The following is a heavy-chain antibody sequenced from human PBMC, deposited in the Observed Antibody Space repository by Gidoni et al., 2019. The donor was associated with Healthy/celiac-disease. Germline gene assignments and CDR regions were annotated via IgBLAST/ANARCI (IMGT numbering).Heavy chain of an antibody. CDR1: GCSFSSYA. V-gene: IGHV1-69*04. J-gene: IGHJ4*02. CDR3: ARGTYSSSYYGGYFDY. CDR2: IIPILGIA. Sequence: QVQLVQSGAEVKKPGSSVKVSCKASGCSFSSYAISWVRQAPGQGLEWMGRIIPILGIANYAQKFQGRVTITADKSTSTAYMELSSLRSEDTAVYYCARGTYSSSYYGGYFDYWGQGTLVTVSS. D-gene: IGHD6-13*01.